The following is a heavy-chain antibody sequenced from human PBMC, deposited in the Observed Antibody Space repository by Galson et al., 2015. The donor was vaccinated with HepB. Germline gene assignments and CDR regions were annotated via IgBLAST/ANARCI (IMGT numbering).Heavy chain of an antibody. CDR3: AKPYSSSWYRWFDP. J-gene: IGHJ5*02. Sequence: TFSSYAMSWVRQAPGKGLEWVSAISGSGGSTYYADSVKGRFTISRDNSKNTLYLQMNSLRAEDTAVYYCAKPYSSSWYRWFDPWGQGTLVTVSS. CDR1: TFSSYA. D-gene: IGHD6-13*01. CDR2: ISGSGGST. V-gene: IGHV3-23*01.